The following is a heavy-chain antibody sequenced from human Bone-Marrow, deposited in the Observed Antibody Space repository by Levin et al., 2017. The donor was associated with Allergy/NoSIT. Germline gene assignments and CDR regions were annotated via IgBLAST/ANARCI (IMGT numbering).Heavy chain of an antibody. Sequence: GESLKISCAASGFTFSNAWMSWVRQAPGKGLEWVGRIKSKTDGGTTDYAAPVKGRFTISRDDSKNTLYLQMNSLKTEDTAVYYCTTDLGYCSSTSCYVSDYWGQGTLVTVSS. J-gene: IGHJ4*02. V-gene: IGHV3-15*01. CDR3: TTDLGYCSSTSCYVSDY. D-gene: IGHD2-2*01. CDR1: GFTFSNAW. CDR2: IKSKTDGGTT.